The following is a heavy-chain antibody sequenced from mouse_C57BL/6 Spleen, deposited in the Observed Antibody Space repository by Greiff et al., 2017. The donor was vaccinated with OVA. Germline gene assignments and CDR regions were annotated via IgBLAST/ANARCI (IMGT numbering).Heavy chain of an antibody. J-gene: IGHJ3*01. CDR2: ISSGSSTI. V-gene: IGHV5-17*01. CDR1: GFTFSDYG. Sequence: VQLQQSGGGLVKPGGSLKLSCAASGFTFSDYGMHWVRQAPEKGLEWVAYISSGSSTIYSADTVKGRFTIYRDNAKNTLFLQMTSVRSEDTAMYYGARSYDYDGAWFAYWGKGTMVTAS. D-gene: IGHD2-4*01. CDR3: ARSYDYDGAWFAY.